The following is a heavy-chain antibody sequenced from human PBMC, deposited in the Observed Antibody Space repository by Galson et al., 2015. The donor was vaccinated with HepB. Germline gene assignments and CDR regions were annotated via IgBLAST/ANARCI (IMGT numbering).Heavy chain of an antibody. CDR1: GFTFSSYA. V-gene: IGHV3-23*01. CDR2: ISGSGGST. J-gene: IGHJ6*03. CDR3: AKDRNGCQLLVCFYYYYMDV. Sequence: SLRLSCAASGFTFSSYAMSWVRQAPGKGLEWVSAISGSGGSTYYADSVKGRFTISRDNSKNTLYLQMNSLRAEDTAVYYCAKDRNGCQLLVCFYYYYMDVWGKGTTVTVSS. D-gene: IGHD2-2*01.